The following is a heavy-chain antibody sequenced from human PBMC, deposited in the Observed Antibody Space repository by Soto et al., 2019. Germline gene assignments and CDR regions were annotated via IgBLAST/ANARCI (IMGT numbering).Heavy chain of an antibody. CDR1: GGSVSSGSYY. Sequence: QVQLQESGPGLVKPSETLSLTCTVSGGSVSSGSYYWSWIRQPPGKGLEWIGYIYYSGSTNYNPSLKSRVTISVDTSKNQFSLKLSSVTAADTAVYYCARGDYGDYGLGVAYYYGMDVWGQGTTVTVSS. CDR3: ARGDYGDYGLGVAYYYGMDV. CDR2: IYYSGST. V-gene: IGHV4-61*01. D-gene: IGHD4-17*01. J-gene: IGHJ6*02.